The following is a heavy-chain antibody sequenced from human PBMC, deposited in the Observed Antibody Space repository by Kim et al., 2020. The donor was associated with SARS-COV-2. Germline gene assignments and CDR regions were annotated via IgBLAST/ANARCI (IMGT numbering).Heavy chain of an antibody. CDR3: ARFGRWFGDLLPFDY. J-gene: IGHJ4*02. D-gene: IGHD3-10*01. Sequence: SETLSLTCTVSGGSISSSGYYWSWIRQHPGKGLEWIGYIYYSGSTYYTPSLKSRLNISVDTSKNQFSLKLSSVTAADTAVYYCARFGRWFGDLLPFDYWGQGTLVTVSS. CDR2: IYYSGST. V-gene: IGHV4-31*03. CDR1: GGSISSSGYY.